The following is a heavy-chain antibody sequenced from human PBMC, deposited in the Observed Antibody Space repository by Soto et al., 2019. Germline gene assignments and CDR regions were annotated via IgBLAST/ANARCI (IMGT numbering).Heavy chain of an antibody. J-gene: IGHJ6*03. CDR2: IYYSGSN. D-gene: IGHD2-2*01. Sequence: QVQLQESGPGLVRPSETLSLTCTVSGGSFSSYYWTWIRQSPGKGLEWIGYIYYSGSNDYNPSLRGRLALSIDTSKNQFSLRLNSMTAADTAVYYCAGRDCSGTNCYYLDYYYMDVWGKGTTVTVSS. CDR1: GGSFSSYY. CDR3: AGRDCSGTNCYYLDYYYMDV. V-gene: IGHV4-59*08.